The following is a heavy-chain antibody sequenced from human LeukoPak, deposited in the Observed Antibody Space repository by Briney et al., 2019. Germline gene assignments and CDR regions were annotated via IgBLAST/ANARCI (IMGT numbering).Heavy chain of an antibody. CDR2: INPNSGGT. D-gene: IGHD3-22*01. V-gene: IGHV1-2*02. J-gene: IGHJ4*02. CDR3: ARGAPDDIRDY. Sequence: GASVKVSCRTSGYTFTAYYMHWVRQAPGQGLEWMGWINPNSGGTNYAQKFQGRVTMTRDTSISTAYMELSRLRSDDTAVYYCARGAPDDIRDYWGQGTLVTVSS. CDR1: GYTFTAYY.